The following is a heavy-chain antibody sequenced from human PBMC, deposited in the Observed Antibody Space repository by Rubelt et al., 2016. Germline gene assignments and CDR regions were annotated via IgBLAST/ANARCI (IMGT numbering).Heavy chain of an antibody. J-gene: IGHJ4*02. CDR1: GYTFTGYY. V-gene: IGHV1-2*02. Sequence: QVQLVQSGAEVKKPGASVKVSCKASGYTFTGYYMHWVRQAPGQGLEWMGWINPNSGGTTYAQKFQGRVTMTRDTSISTAYMELSRLRSDDTAVYYCARKEMVYEFVDYWGQGTLVTVSS. CDR3: ARKEMVYEFVDY. D-gene: IGHD2-8*01. CDR2: INPNSGGT.